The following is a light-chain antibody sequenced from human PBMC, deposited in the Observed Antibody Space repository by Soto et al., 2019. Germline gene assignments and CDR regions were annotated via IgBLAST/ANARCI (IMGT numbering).Light chain of an antibody. V-gene: IGKV1-5*01. CDR3: QQYDDYPPT. CDR2: DAS. Sequence: DIHMTQSPSSLSASVGYRFTITCRASQSIKNWLAWYQQKTGTAPKFLIYDASTLESGVPSRFRGSGSGTEFTLTISSLQADDFETYFCQQYDDYPPTFGGGTKVDIK. CDR1: QSIKNW. J-gene: IGKJ4*01.